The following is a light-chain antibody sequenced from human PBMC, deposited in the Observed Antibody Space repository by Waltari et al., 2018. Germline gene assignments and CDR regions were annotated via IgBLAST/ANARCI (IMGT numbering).Light chain of an antibody. CDR2: EDN. CDR3: QSYDTSNHGV. V-gene: IGLV6-57*02. CDR1: SGSIASNY. J-gene: IGLJ2*01. Sequence: NFMLTQPHSVSESPGKTVTISCTGSSGSIASNYVQWCQQRPGSAPTTVIFEDNQRPSGFPDRFSGSIDRASNSASLTSSGLKTEDEADYYCQSYDTSNHGVFGGGTKLTVL.